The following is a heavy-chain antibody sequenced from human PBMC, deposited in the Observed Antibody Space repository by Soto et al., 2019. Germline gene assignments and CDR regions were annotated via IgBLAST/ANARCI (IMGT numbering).Heavy chain of an antibody. CDR1: GFTFYNYA. Sequence: EVQLLESGGGLVQPGGSLRLSCAASGFTFYNYAMNWVRQAPGKGLEWVSGINDSGGTTDYADSVKGRFSISSDNFNNPLYLQMNSLRVEDTAVYYWAEGVTGNGWETWGQGTLVTFSS. D-gene: IGHD6-19*01. J-gene: IGHJ5*02. V-gene: IGHV3-23*01. CDR2: INDSGGTT. CDR3: AEGVTGNGWET.